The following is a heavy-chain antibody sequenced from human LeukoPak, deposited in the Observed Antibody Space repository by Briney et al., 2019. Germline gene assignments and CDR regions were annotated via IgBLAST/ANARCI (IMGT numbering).Heavy chain of an antibody. CDR3: ARERSRAAVLGWYFDL. D-gene: IGHD6-13*01. J-gene: IGHJ2*01. V-gene: IGHV3-11*01. CDR2: ISSSGSTI. Sequence: PGGSLRLSCAASGFTFSDYYMSWIRQAPGKGLEWVSYISSSGSTIYYADSVKGRFTISRDNAKNSLYLQMNSLRAEDTAVYYCARERSRAAVLGWYFDLWGRGTLVTVSS. CDR1: GFTFSDYY.